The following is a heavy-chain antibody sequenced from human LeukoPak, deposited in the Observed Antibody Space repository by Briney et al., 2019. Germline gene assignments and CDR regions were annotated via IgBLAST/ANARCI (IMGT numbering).Heavy chain of an antibody. J-gene: IGHJ3*02. V-gene: IGHV1-2*06. D-gene: IGHD6-19*01. CDR2: INPNSGGT. CDR1: GYTFTGYY. CDR3: ARGPRLDSSGWYYGAFDI. Sequence: ASVKVSCKAYGYTFTGYYMHWVRQAPGQGLEWMGRINPNSGGTNYAQKFQGRVTMTRDTSISTAYMDLSRLRSDDTAVYYCARGPRLDSSGWYYGAFDIWGQGTMVTVSS.